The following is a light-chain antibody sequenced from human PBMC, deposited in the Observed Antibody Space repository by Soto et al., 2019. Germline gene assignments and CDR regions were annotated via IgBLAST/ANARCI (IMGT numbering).Light chain of an antibody. J-gene: IGKJ4*01. V-gene: IGKV3-20*01. Sequence: EIVLTQSPGTLSLSPGERATLSCRASQSVSSSYLAWYQQKPGQAPRLLIYGASSRATGIPDRFSGSGSVTDFTLTISRLEPEDFAVYYCQQYGSSPRLTFGGGNKVEIK. CDR1: QSVSSSY. CDR3: QQYGSSPRLT. CDR2: GAS.